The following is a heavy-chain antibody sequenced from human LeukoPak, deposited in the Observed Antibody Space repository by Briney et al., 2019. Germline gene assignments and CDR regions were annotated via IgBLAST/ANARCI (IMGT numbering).Heavy chain of an antibody. CDR2: IYYSGST. D-gene: IGHD6-13*01. V-gene: IGHV4-59*01. CDR3: ARAASDSSSWYFDY. Sequence: SETLSLTCTVSGGSISSYYWSWIRQPPGKGLERIGYIYYSGSTNYDPSLKSRVTISVDTSKNQFSLKLSSVTAADTAVYYCARAASDSSSWYFDYWGQGTLVTVSS. J-gene: IGHJ4*02. CDR1: GGSISSYY.